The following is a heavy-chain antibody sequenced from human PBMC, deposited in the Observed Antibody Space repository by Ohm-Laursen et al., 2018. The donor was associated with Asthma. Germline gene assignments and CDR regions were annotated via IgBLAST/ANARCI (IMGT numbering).Heavy chain of an antibody. Sequence: GTLSLTCTVSGGSISSSSYYWGWIRQSPGKGLEWIGNIYYSGSTYYNPSLKSRVTISVDTSKNQFSLKLSSVTAADTAVYYCGRRYGSGSYYKPFDYWGQGTLVTVSS. V-gene: IGHV4-39*01. D-gene: IGHD3-10*01. CDR1: GGSISSSSYY. J-gene: IGHJ4*02. CDR2: IYYSGST. CDR3: GRRYGSGSYYKPFDY.